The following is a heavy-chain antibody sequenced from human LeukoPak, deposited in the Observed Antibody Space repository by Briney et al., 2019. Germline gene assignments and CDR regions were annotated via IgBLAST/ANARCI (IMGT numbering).Heavy chain of an antibody. CDR1: GFTFSSYW. D-gene: IGHD5-18*01. J-gene: IGHJ5*02. Sequence: GGSLRLSCAASGFTFSSYWMSWVRQAPGKGLEWVANIKQDGSEKYYVDSVKGRFTISRDNAKNSLYLQMNSLRAEDTAVYYCAKDLIQLWLGGWFDPWGQGTLVTVSS. CDR2: IKQDGSEK. CDR3: AKDLIQLWLGGWFDP. V-gene: IGHV3-7*03.